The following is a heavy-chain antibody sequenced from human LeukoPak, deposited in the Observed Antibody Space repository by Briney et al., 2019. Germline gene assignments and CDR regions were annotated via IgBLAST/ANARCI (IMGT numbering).Heavy chain of an antibody. D-gene: IGHD3-22*01. CDR3: ARDLRDLGPRITMIDS. J-gene: IGHJ4*02. V-gene: IGHV1-46*01. CDR1: GYTFTSYY. Sequence: GASVKVSCKASGYTFTSYYMHWVRQAPGQGLEWMGIINPSGGSTSYAQKFQGRVTMTRDMSTSTVYMELSSLRSEDTAVYYCARDLRDLGPRITMIDSWGQGTLVTVSS. CDR2: INPSGGST.